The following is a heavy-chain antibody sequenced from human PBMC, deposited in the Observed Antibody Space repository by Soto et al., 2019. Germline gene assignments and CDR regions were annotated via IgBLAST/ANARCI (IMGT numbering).Heavy chain of an antibody. V-gene: IGHV4-61*05. CDR2: IYYSGST. CDR1: GGSISSSSYY. J-gene: IGHJ5*02. CDR3: ARVRYYYDSSGYRFWFDP. D-gene: IGHD3-22*01. Sequence: PSETLSFTCTVSGGSISSSSYYWGWIRQPPGKGLEWIGYIYYSGSTNYNPSLKSRVTISVDTSKNQFSLKLSSVTAADTAVYYCARVRYYYDSSGYRFWFDPWGQGTLVTVSS.